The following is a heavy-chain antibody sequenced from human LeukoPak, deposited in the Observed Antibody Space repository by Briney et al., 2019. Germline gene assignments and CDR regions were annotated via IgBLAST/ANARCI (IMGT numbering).Heavy chain of an antibody. CDR3: ARSLTYYDILTGPDY. J-gene: IGHJ4*02. CDR2: ISYDGGKK. V-gene: IGHV3-30*03. CDR1: GFTFSSHD. Sequence: PGRSLRLSCAASGFTFSSHDMHWVRQAPGKGLEWVAIISYDGGKKDYADSVKGRFTISRDNSKNTLYLQMNSLRAEDTAVYYCARSLTYYDILTGPDYWGQGTLVTVSS. D-gene: IGHD3-9*01.